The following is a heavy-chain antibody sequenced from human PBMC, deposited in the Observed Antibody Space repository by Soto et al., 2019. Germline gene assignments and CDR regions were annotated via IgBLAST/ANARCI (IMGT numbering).Heavy chain of an antibody. CDR1: GFPLSDYG. D-gene: IGHD1-26*01. V-gene: IGHV3-33*01. CDR3: ASERGSFYFDY. CDR2: IWYDESKK. J-gene: IGHJ4*02. Sequence: QVQLVESGGGVVQPGRSLRLSCAVSGFPLSDYGMHWVRQAPGKGLEWVAVIWYDESKKYYADSVKGRFTISRDTSKKTVYLQMNSLRVEDTAVYYCASERGSFYFDYWGQGTLVTVSS.